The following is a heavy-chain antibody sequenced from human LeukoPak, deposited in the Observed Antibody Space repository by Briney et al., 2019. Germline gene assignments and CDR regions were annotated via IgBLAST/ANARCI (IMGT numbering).Heavy chain of an antibody. CDR2: IIPIFGTA. Sequence: ASVKVSCKASGGTFSSYAISWVRQAPGQGLEWMGGIIPIFGTANYAQKFQGRATTTADESTSTAYMELSSLRSEDTAVYYCARGLTYYYGSGSSSFDYWGQGTLVTVSS. J-gene: IGHJ4*02. V-gene: IGHV1-69*13. D-gene: IGHD3-10*01. CDR1: GGTFSSYA. CDR3: ARGLTYYYGSGSSSFDY.